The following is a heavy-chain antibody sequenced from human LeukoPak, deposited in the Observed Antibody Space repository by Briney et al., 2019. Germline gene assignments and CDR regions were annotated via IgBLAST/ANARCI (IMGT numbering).Heavy chain of an antibody. CDR3: AKTHRNRRGGYLDY. J-gene: IGHJ4*02. D-gene: IGHD1-14*01. Sequence: GGSLRLSCVASGFTESGFTFSSYAMTWVRQAPGKGLEWVSGISGIGGGTYYADSVKGRFTISADNFKSTVYLQMNSLRDDDTAVYFCAKTHRNRRGGYLDYWGQGILVAVSS. V-gene: IGHV3-23*01. CDR1: GFTESGFTFSSYA. CDR2: ISGIGGGT.